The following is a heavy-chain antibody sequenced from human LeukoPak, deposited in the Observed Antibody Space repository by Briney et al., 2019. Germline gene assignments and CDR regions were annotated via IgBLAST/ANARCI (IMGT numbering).Heavy chain of an antibody. CDR2: MNPNSGNT. V-gene: IGHV1-8*01. CDR1: GYTFTSYD. CDR3: ARVGSSGWFINYYFDY. D-gene: IGHD6-19*01. Sequence: GASVKVSCKASGYTFTSYDINWVRQATGQGLEWMGWMNPNSGNTGYAQKFQGRVTMTRNTSISTAYMELSSLRSGDTAVYYCARVGSSGWFINYYFDYWGQGTLVTVSS. J-gene: IGHJ4*02.